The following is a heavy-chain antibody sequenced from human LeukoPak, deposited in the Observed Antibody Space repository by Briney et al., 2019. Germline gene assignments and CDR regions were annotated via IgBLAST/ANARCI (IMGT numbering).Heavy chain of an antibody. J-gene: IGHJ4*02. D-gene: IGHD2-15*01. CDR1: DGSISSTSYF. CDR3: AREVGDCSGDTCYSGPWDY. CDR2: IFYSGSP. V-gene: IGHV4-39*07. Sequence: SETLSLTGTVSDGSISSTSYFWRWIRQPPGKGLEYIGTIFYSGSPSYNPSLKSRVTISVDTSKNQFSLKLTSVTAADTAVYYCAREVGDCSGDTCYSGPWDYWGQGTLVTVSS.